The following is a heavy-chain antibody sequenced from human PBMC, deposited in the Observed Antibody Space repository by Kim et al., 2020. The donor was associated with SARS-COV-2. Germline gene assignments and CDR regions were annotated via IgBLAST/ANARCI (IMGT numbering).Heavy chain of an antibody. Sequence: SGSANYDTSLKRRVTISIDTSNNQLSLKMNSVTAADTAIYYCARCDFWGQGTLVTVSS. CDR2: SGSA. J-gene: IGHJ4*02. CDR3: ARCDF. D-gene: IGHD3-3*01. V-gene: IGHV4-34*01.